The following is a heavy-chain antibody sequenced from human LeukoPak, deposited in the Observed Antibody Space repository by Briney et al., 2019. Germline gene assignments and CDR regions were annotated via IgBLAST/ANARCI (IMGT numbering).Heavy chain of an antibody. J-gene: IGHJ4*02. CDR1: GYTFTSYA. Sequence: ASVKVSCKASGYTFTSYAISWVRQAPGQGLEWMGWISANNGNTNYAQKLQGRVTMTTDTSTRTAYMELRSLRSDDTAVYFCARDRNSDFWSGYYTNYFDYWGQGTLVTVSS. V-gene: IGHV1-18*01. CDR3: ARDRNSDFWSGYYTNYFDY. CDR2: ISANNGNT. D-gene: IGHD3-3*01.